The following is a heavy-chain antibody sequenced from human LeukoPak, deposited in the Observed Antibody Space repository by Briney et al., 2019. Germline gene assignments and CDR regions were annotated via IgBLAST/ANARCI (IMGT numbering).Heavy chain of an antibody. J-gene: IGHJ3*02. V-gene: IGHV4-61*02. CDR3: ARDRAYYYDSSGYYRDAFVI. CDR1: GGSISSGSYY. CDR2: IYTSGST. Sequence: SQSLSLTCTVSGGSISSGSYYWSWIRQPAGKRLEWIGRIYTSGSTNYNPSLKSRVTISVDTSKNQFSLKLSSVTAADTAVYYCARDRAYYYDSSGYYRDAFVIWGQGTMVTVSS. D-gene: IGHD3-22*01.